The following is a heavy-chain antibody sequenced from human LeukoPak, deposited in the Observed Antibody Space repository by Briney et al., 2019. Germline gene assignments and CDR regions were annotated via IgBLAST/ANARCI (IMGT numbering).Heavy chain of an antibody. J-gene: IGHJ4*02. CDR2: IIPIFGTA. CDR1: GGTFSSYA. Sequence: SVKVSCKASGGTFSSYAISWVRQAPGQGLEWMGGIIPIFGTANYAQKFQGRVTITADESTSTAYMELSSLRFEDTAVYYCARDSGIGYYQLDWGQGTLVTVSS. CDR3: ARDSGIGYYQLD. V-gene: IGHV1-69*13. D-gene: IGHD1-26*01.